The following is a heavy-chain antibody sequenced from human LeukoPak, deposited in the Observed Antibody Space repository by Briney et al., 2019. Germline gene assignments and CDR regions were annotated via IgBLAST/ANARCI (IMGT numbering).Heavy chain of an antibody. J-gene: IGHJ5*02. CDR1: GGTFSSYT. CDR3: ARGRYSYGLAPAYNWFDP. V-gene: IGHV1-69*02. D-gene: IGHD5-18*01. CDR2: IIPILGIA. Sequence: SVKVSCKASGGTFSSYTISWVRQAPGQGLEWMGRIIPILGIANYAQKFQGRVTITADKSTSTAYMELSSLRSEDTAVYYCARGRYSYGLAPAYNWFDPWGQGTLVTVSS.